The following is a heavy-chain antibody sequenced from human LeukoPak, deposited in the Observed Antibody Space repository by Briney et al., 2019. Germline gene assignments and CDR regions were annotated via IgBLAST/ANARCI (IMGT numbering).Heavy chain of an antibody. J-gene: IGHJ4*02. Sequence: SETLSLTCTVSGGSISSGSYYWSWIRQPAGKGLEWIGRIYTSGSTNYNPSLKSRVTISVDTSKNQFSLKLSSVTAADTAVYYCAREAKLRYFDWFDYWGQGTLVTVSS. CDR1: GGSISSGSYY. CDR2: IYTSGST. CDR3: AREAKLRYFDWFDY. V-gene: IGHV4-61*02. D-gene: IGHD3-9*01.